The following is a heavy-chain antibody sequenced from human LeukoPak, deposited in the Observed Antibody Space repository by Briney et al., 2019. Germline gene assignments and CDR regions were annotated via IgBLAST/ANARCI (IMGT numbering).Heavy chain of an antibody. CDR3: ARSSSWYPYYFDY. J-gene: IGHJ4*02. V-gene: IGHV4-59*08. CDR1: GGSISSYY. CDR2: IYYSGST. Sequence: SETLSLTCPVSGGSISSYYWSWIRQPPGKGLEWIGYIYYSGSTNYNPSLKSRVTISVDTSKNQFSLKLSSVTAADTAVYYCARSSSWYPYYFDYWGQGTLVTVSS. D-gene: IGHD6-13*01.